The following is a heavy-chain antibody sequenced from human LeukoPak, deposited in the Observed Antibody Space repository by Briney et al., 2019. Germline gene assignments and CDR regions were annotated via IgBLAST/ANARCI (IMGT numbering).Heavy chain of an antibody. D-gene: IGHD3-22*01. CDR2: IKKDGSEK. Sequence: GGSLRLSCAASGFTFSSYWMSWVRQAPGKGLEWVANIKKDGSEKYYVDSVKGRFTISRDNAKNSLYLQMNSLRAEDTAVYYCXXXLYRIVVVPHYFDYWGQGTLVTVSS. CDR1: GFTFSSYW. J-gene: IGHJ4*02. CDR3: XXXLYRIVVVPHYFDY. V-gene: IGHV3-7*01.